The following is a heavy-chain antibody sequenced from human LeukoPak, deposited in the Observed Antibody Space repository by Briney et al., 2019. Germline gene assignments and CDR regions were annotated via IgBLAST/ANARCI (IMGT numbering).Heavy chain of an antibody. CDR3: ARDAESGGSYFDC. D-gene: IGHD2-15*01. J-gene: IGHJ4*02. V-gene: IGHV3-7*01. CDR1: GFTFSTYW. CDR2: MNQDGNEK. Sequence: PGGSLRLSCAASGFTFSTYWMAWVRQAPGKGLEWVASMNQDGNEKYYVDSVKGRFTISRDNAKNSLNLQMNSLRVGDTAVYYCARDAESGGSYFDCWGQGTLVTVSS.